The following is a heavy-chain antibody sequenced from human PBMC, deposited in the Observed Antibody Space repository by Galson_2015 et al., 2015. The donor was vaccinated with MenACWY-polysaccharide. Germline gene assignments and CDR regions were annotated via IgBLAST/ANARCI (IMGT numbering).Heavy chain of an antibody. D-gene: IGHD3-10*01. CDR2: FKYDGSIT. CDR1: GFTFSTYW. J-gene: IGHJ4*02. V-gene: IGHV3-74*01. CDR3: SRPLDSGTYALGY. Sequence: SLRLSCAASGFTFSTYWMHWVRHSPGTGVEWVSIFKYDGSITGCADSVKGRFTIARDNAKNTLYLQMDSLTAEDTAVYYCSRPLDSGTYALGYWGQGTLVTVSS.